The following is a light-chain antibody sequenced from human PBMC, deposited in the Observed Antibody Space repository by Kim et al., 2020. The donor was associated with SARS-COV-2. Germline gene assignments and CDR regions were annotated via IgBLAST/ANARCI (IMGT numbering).Light chain of an antibody. V-gene: IGLV3-1*01. CDR3: QAWDNSDVV. CDR2: QDT. CDR1: KLGDKY. J-gene: IGLJ2*01. Sequence: SASPAQTASSTCSGDKLGDKYVCWYQQRPGQSPVLVIYQDTKRPSGIPERFSGSSSGNTATLTISGSQALDEADYFCQAWDNSDVVFGGGTQLTVL.